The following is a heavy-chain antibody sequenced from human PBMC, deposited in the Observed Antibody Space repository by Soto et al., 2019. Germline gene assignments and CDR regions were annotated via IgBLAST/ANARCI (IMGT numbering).Heavy chain of an antibody. CDR1: GFTFSDYH. V-gene: IGHV3-11*04. D-gene: IGHD4-17*01. J-gene: IGHJ6*02. CDR2: ISGSGNII. Sequence: QVHLVESGGGLVKPGGSLGLSCAASGFTFSDYHMSWIRQAPGKGLEWVSYISGSGNIIYYADSVKGRFTISRDNARNTVHLQMDSLRAEDTGVYYCARGLRNYYGVDVWGQGTTVTVSS. CDR3: ARGLRNYYGVDV.